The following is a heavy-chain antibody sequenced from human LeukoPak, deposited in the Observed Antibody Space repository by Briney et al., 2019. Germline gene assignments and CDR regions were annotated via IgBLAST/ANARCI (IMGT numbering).Heavy chain of an antibody. CDR1: GGYISSSSYY. Sequence: SETLSLTCTVSGGYISSSSYYWGWIRQPPGKGLEWIGSIYYSGSTYYNPSLKSRVTISVDTSKNQFSLKLSSVTAADTAVYYCARPDGAPPDAFDIWGQGTMVTVSS. D-gene: IGHD4-17*01. J-gene: IGHJ3*02. CDR2: IYYSGST. CDR3: ARPDGAPPDAFDI. V-gene: IGHV4-39*01.